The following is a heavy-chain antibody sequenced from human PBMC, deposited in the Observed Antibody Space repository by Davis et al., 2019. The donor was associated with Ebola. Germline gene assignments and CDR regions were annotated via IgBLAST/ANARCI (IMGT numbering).Heavy chain of an antibody. V-gene: IGHV3-23*01. CDR2: ICGGCGST. D-gene: IGHD6-13*01. Sequence: GESLKISCAASGFSFSSYAMSWVRQAPAKGLEWVSAICGGCGSTYYADSMKGRVTISRDNSKNTLYLQMNSLKTEDTAVYYCTGAAGPFDYWGQGTLVTVSS. CDR1: GFSFSSYA. J-gene: IGHJ4*02. CDR3: TGAAGPFDY.